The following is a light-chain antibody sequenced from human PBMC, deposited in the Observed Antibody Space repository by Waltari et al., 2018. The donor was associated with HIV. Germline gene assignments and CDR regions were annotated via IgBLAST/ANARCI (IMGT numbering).Light chain of an antibody. V-gene: IGKV4-1*01. CDR1: RSVLYSSNNKNF. CDR2: WAS. Sequence: DIVMTQSPDSLAVSLGGSATINCKSSRSVLYSSNNKNFLAWYQQKPGQQPKLLISWASTRESGVPDRFSGSGSGTDFTLTVSSLQAEDVAVYYCQQYYTTPLTFGQGTRVEV. CDR3: QQYYTTPLT. J-gene: IGKJ1*01.